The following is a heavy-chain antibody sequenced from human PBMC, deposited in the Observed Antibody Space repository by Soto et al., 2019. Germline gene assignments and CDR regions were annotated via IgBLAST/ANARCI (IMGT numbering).Heavy chain of an antibody. V-gene: IGHV4-59*07. CDR2: VSSSGTT. J-gene: IGHJ4*02. Sequence: VQLQESGPGRVKPSDTLSLSCTVSGGSISSYYWSWIRQSPGKGLEWLGFVSSSGTTNYNPSLKGRLTLSAGPSNNQLSLTLKSVTAADAAVYYCATQSYSSPDYWGQGTLVTVSS. D-gene: IGHD4-4*01. CDR1: GGSISSYY. CDR3: ATQSYSSPDY.